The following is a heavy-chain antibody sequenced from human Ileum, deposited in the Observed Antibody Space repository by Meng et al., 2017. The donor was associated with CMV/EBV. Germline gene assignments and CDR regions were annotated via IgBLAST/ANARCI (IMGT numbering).Heavy chain of an antibody. V-gene: IGHV3-23*01. CDR2: ISASGRI. CDR3: AKDEGAGGTTFFDH. D-gene: IGHD1-1*01. J-gene: IGHJ4*02. Sequence: GFDLSKFSMSWVRQAPGKGLEWVSSISASGRIDYAASVKGRFVISRDIATSTVYLQITSLRGDDTAMYFCAKDEGAGGTTFFDHWGRGTLVTVSS. CDR1: GFDLSKFS.